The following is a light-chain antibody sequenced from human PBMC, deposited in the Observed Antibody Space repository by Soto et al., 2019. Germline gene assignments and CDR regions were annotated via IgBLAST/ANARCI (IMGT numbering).Light chain of an antibody. CDR3: QQYNNWPYT. J-gene: IGKJ2*01. CDR1: QSVSSN. V-gene: IGKV3-15*01. Sequence: EIVMTQSPATLSVSPRERATLSCRASQSVSSNLAWYQKKPGQAPRLLIYGASTRATGIPARFSGSGSGTEFTLNISRLQSEDLAVYYCQQYNNWPYTFGQGTKLQIK. CDR2: GAS.